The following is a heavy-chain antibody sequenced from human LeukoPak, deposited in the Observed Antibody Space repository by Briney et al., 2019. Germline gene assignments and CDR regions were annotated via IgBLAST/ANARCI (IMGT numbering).Heavy chain of an antibody. J-gene: IGHJ4*02. CDR3: ARVGYNGWNFDD. CDR1: GFTFSDYN. D-gene: IGHD5-12*01. Sequence: GGSLRLSCAASGFTFSDYNMRWIRQAPGKGLEWVSSISRSGSTKYYADSVKGRFTISRDNAKNSLFLQMNSLRVDDTAVYYCARVGYNGWNFDDWGQGALVTVSS. V-gene: IGHV3-11*01. CDR2: ISRSGSTK.